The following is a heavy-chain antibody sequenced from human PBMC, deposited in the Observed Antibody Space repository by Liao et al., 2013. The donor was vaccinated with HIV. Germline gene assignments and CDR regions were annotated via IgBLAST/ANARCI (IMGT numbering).Heavy chain of an antibody. V-gene: IGHV4-4*07. CDR3: ARGPLRGFDFWSPIAAFDI. CDR2: VYTTGST. CDR1: GGSISSYY. J-gene: IGHJ3*02. D-gene: IGHD3-3*01. Sequence: QVQLQESGPGLVKPSETLSLTCTVSGGSISSYYWNWVRQPAGKGLEWIGRVYTTGSTDYNPSLKSRVTMSIDTSKNQFSLKVYSMTAADTAVYFCARGPLRGFDFWSPIAAFDIWGQGTMVIVSA.